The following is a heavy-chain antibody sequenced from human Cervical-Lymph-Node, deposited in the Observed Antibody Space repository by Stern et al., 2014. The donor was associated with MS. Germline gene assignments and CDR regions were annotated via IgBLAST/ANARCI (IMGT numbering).Heavy chain of an antibody. J-gene: IGHJ3*02. CDR3: ATENYGDYSSAAFDI. D-gene: IGHD4-17*01. V-gene: IGHV4-30-2*01. CDR2: ISHSGST. CDR1: GGSISSGGYS. Sequence: QLQLQESGSGLVKPSQTLSLTCVVSGGSISSGGYSWSWIRQPPGKGLEWIGYISHSGSTYYNPSLKSRVTISVDRSKNQFSLRLSSVTAADTAVYYCATENYGDYSSAAFDIWGQGTMVTVSS.